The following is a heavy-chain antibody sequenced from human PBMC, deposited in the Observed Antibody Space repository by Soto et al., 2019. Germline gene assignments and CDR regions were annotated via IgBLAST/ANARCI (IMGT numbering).Heavy chain of an antibody. J-gene: IGHJ4*02. V-gene: IGHV3-23*01. D-gene: IGHD3-22*01. CDR3: AKVGSPRRIDVSSGYYLSAVDY. CDR2: ISGSGGST. Sequence: GGSLRLSCAASGFTFSSYAMSWVRQAPGKGLEWVSAISGSGGSTYYADSVKGRFTISRDNSKNTLYLQMNSLRAEDTAVYYCAKVGSPRRIDVSSGYYLSAVDYGGQGTLVTV. CDR1: GFTFSSYA.